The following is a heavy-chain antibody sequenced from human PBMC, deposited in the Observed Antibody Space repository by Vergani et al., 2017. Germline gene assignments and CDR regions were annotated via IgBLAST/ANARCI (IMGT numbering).Heavy chain of an antibody. D-gene: IGHD3-10*01. CDR3: ARDRTGITMVRGVIAGHWFDP. CDR1: GYTFTSYG. J-gene: IGHJ5*02. V-gene: IGHV1-18*01. Sequence: QVQLVQSGAEVKKPGASVKVSCKASGYTFTSYGISWVRQAPGQGLEWMGWISAYNGNTNYAQKLQGRVTMTTDTSTSTAYMELRSLSSVTAADTAVYYCARDRTGITMVRGVIAGHWFDPWGQGTLVTVSS. CDR2: ISAYNGNT.